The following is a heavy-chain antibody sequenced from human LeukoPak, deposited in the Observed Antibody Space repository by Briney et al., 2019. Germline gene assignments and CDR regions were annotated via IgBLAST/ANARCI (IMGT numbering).Heavy chain of an antibody. J-gene: IGHJ4*02. CDR2: ISGDGGTI. V-gene: IGHV3-23*01. D-gene: IGHD2-8*01. CDR1: GFTLRSSA. CDR3: AKELYGNPSGY. Sequence: SGGSLRLSCAASGFTLRSSAMSWVRQAPGKGLEWVSAISGDGGTISYAASVRGRFTISRDNAKNTLFLQMSSLRAGDTALYYCAKELYGNPSGYWGQGTRVTVSS.